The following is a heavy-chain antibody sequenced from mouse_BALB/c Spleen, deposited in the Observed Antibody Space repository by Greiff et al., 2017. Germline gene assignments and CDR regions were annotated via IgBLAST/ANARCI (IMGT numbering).Heavy chain of an antibody. CDR1: GYTFTDYE. V-gene: IGHV1-15*01. J-gene: IGHJ4*01. CDR3: ARMGYDEAMDY. CDR2: IDPETGGT. D-gene: IGHD2-2*01. Sequence: QVQLQQSGAELVRPGASVTLSCKASGYTFTDYEMHWVKQTPVHGLEWIGAIDPETGGTAYIQKFKGKATLTADKSSSTAYMELRSLTSEDSAVYYCARMGYDEAMDYWGQGTSVTVAS.